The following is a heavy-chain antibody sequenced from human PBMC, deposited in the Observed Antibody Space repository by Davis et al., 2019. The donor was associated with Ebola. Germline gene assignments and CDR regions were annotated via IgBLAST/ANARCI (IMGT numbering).Heavy chain of an antibody. CDR3: ARGRFLEWMPSSYYYGMDV. J-gene: IGHJ6*02. CDR1: GGSISSYY. Sequence: SETLSLTCTVSGGSISSYYLSWIRQPPGKGLEWIGYIYYSGSTNYNPSLKSRVTISVDTSKNQFSLKLSSVTAADTAVYYCARGRFLEWMPSSYYYGMDVWGQGTTVTVSS. CDR2: IYYSGST. V-gene: IGHV4-59*08. D-gene: IGHD3-3*01.